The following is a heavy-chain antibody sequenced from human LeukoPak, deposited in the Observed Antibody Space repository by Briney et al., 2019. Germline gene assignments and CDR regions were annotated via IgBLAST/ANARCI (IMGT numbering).Heavy chain of an antibody. D-gene: IGHD6-19*01. CDR3: ARLGSGYPTPDY. CDR2: LYFSGNP. J-gene: IGHJ4*02. V-gene: IGHV4-39*01. CDR1: GASVSSSDYY. Sequence: PSETLSHTCTVSGASVSSSDYYWGWIRQPPGMRLEWIGNLYFSGNPYYNPSLNSRVTISVDTSKNQFSLKMRSVTAADTAVYYCARLGSGYPTPDYWGQGTLVTVSS.